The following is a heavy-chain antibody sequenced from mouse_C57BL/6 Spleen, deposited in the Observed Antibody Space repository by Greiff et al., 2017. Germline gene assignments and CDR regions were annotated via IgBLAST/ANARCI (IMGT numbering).Heavy chain of an antibody. V-gene: IGHV1-61*01. CDR1: GYTFTSYW. J-gene: IGHJ2*01. D-gene: IGHD1-1*01. CDR3: ARKDYGSSLGD. CDR2: IYPSDSET. Sequence: QVQLQQPGAELVRPGSSVKLSCKASGYTFTSYWMDWVKQRPGQGLEWIGNIYPSDSETHYNQKFKDKATLTVDKSSSTAYMQLNSLTSEDSAVDYYARKDYGSSLGDWGKGTTLTVSS.